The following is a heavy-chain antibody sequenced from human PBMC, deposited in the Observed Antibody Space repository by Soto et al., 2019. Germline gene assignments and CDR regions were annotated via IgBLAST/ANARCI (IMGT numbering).Heavy chain of an antibody. J-gene: IGHJ2*01. Sequence: EVQLVESGGGLVQPGGSLRLSCVVSGFTFSSYWMHWVRQAPGKGLVWVSRIDTDGSSTTYADSVEGRFTISRDNAKNTVYLQMNTLRAEDTAVYYCAKDYWGSWYFDLWGRGTLVTVSS. CDR3: AKDYWGSWYFDL. CDR2: IDTDGSST. V-gene: IGHV3-74*03. CDR1: GFTFSSYW. D-gene: IGHD7-27*01.